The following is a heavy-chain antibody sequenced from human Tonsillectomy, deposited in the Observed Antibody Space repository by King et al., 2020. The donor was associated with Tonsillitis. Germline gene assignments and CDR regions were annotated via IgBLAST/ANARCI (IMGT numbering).Heavy chain of an antibody. V-gene: IGHV1-69*01. D-gene: IGHD6-19*01. J-gene: IGHJ6*02. Sequence: QLVQSGAEVKKPGSSVKVSCKASGGTFSSYAISWVRQAPGQGLEWMGGIIPIFGTANYAQKFQGRVTITADESTSTAYMERSSLRSEDTAVDYCAVAGTGGYYYYYGMDVWGQGTTVTVSS. CDR1: GGTFSSYA. CDR2: IIPIFGTA. CDR3: AVAGTGGYYYYYGMDV.